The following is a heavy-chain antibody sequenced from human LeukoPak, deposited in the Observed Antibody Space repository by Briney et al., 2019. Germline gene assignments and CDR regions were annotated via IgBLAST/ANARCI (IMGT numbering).Heavy chain of an antibody. CDR3: AAEDYYDSSGHYRPFDY. D-gene: IGHD3-22*01. V-gene: IGHV1-58*02. CDR2: IVVGSGNT. CDR1: GFTFTSSA. Sequence: SVKVSCKASGFTFTSSAMQWVRQARGQRLEWIGWIVVGSGNTNYAQKFQERVTITRDMSTSTACMELSSLRSEDTAVYYCAAEDYYDSSGHYRPFDYWGQGTLVTVSS. J-gene: IGHJ4*02.